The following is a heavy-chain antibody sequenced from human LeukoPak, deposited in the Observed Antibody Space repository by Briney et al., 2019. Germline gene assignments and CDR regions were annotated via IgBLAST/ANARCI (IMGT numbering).Heavy chain of an antibody. D-gene: IGHD3-10*01. Sequence: GGSLRLSCAASGFTFSSYWMHWVRQAPGKGLVWVSRINSDGSSTSYADSVKGRFTISRDNSKNTLYLQMNSLRAEDTAVYYCARASMVVVRGVIKKYYFDYWGQGTLVTVSS. CDR1: GFTFSSYW. CDR2: INSDGSST. CDR3: ARASMVVVRGVIKKYYFDY. J-gene: IGHJ4*02. V-gene: IGHV3-74*01.